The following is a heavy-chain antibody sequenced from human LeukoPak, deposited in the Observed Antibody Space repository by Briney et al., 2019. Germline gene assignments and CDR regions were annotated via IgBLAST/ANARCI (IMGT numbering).Heavy chain of an antibody. V-gene: IGHV1-69*13. D-gene: IGHD5-18*01. CDR3: ARDRGSTAMVYVNYFEY. CDR1: GGTFSSYA. Sequence: SVKVSCKASGGTFSSYAISWVRQAPGQGLEWMGGIIPIFGTANYAQKFQGRVTITADESTSTAYMELSTLRSEDTAVYYCARDRGSTAMVYVNYFEYWGQGTLVTVSS. J-gene: IGHJ4*02. CDR2: IIPIFGTA.